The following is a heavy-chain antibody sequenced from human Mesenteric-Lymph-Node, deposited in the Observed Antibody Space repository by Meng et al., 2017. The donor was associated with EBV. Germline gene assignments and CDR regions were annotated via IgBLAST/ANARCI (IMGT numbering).Heavy chain of an antibody. CDR2: IYYSGST. V-gene: IGHV4-30-4*01. D-gene: IGHD2-15*01. CDR1: GGSISNNDSY. J-gene: IGHJ4*02. Sequence: VPLQESGPRLVQPSTTLALTCTVSGGSISNNDSYWSWVRQPPGKGLEWIGYIYYSGSTYYNPSLKSRVTISVDTSKNQFSLKLSSVTAADTAVHYCARVGYCSGGSCSFRYFDYWGQGILVTVSS. CDR3: ARVGYCSGGSCSFRYFDY.